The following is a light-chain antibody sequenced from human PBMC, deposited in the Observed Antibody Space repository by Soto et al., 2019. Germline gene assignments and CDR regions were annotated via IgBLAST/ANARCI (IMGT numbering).Light chain of an antibody. J-gene: IGLJ2*01. V-gene: IGLV1-44*01. Sequence: QSVLTQPPSASGTPGQTIAISCSGGSSNIGSHTVNWYQQLQGTAPRLLIYSNTQRPSGVPDRFSGSKSGTSASLAISGLQSEYEGDDYCAAWDDSLNGVVFGVGTKVTVL. CDR1: SSNIGSHT. CDR2: SNT. CDR3: AAWDDSLNGVV.